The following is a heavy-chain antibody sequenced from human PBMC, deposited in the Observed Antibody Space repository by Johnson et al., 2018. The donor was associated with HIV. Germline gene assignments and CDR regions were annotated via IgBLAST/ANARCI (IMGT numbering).Heavy chain of an antibody. V-gene: IGHV3-7*03. D-gene: IGHD3-10*01. CDR3: ARWVMVRGREAFDI. J-gene: IGHJ3*02. Sequence: VQLVESGGGLVQPGGSLRLSCAASGFTFSSYWMSWVRQAPGKGLEWVANINQDGSEKYDLDSEKGRFTISRDNAENSLYLQMNSLRVDDTAVYYCARWVMVRGREAFDIWGQGTMVTVSS. CDR2: INQDGSEK. CDR1: GFTFSSYW.